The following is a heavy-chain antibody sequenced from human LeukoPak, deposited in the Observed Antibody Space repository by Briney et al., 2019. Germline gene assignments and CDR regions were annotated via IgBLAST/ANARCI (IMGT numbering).Heavy chain of an antibody. CDR3: AKDRPGTMVRGGYMDV. CDR1: GFTFSTYG. Sequence: GGSLRLSCAASGFTFSTYGMHWVRQAPGKGLEWVAFIRFDGSNKFYADSVKGRFTISRDNSKNTLYLQMNSLRAEDTAVYYCAKDRPGTMVRGGYMDVWGKGTTVTVSS. D-gene: IGHD3-10*01. J-gene: IGHJ6*03. V-gene: IGHV3-30*02. CDR2: IRFDGSNK.